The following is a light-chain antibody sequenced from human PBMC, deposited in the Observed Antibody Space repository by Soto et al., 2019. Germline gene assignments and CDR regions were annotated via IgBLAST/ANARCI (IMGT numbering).Light chain of an antibody. CDR1: SSNIGAGYD. CDR2: GNT. V-gene: IGLV1-40*01. J-gene: IGLJ2*01. CDR3: LSFGSSRSVV. Sequence: QSVLTQPPSVSGAPGQRVTISCTGSSSNIGAGYDVHWYQQLPGRAPKLLIYGNTNRPSGVPDRFSGSKSGTSASLAITGLQAADEADYYCLSFGSSRSVVFGGGTLLTVL.